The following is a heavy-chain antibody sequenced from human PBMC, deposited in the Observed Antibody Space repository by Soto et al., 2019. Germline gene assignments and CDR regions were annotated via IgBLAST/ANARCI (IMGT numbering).Heavy chain of an antibody. V-gene: IGHV3-30-3*01. CDR3: AKADYGDYGFDY. Sequence: PGGSLRLSCAASGFTFSSYAMHWVRQAPGKGLEWVAVISYDGSNKYYADSVKGRFTISRDNSKNTLYLQMNSLRAEDTAVYYCAKADYGDYGFDYWGQGTLVTVSS. J-gene: IGHJ4*02. CDR1: GFTFSSYA. D-gene: IGHD4-17*01. CDR2: ISYDGSNK.